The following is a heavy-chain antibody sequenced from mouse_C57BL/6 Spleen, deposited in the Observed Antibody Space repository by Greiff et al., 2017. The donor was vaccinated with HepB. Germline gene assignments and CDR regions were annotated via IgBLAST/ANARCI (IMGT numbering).Heavy chain of an antibody. CDR2: IDPETGGT. CDR3: TRLKLGDYFDY. D-gene: IGHD4-1*01. CDR1: GYTFTDYE. Sequence: VQLQQSGAELVRPGASVTLSCKASGYTFTDYEMHWVKQTPVHGLEWIGAIDPETGGTAYNQKFKGKAILTADKSSSTAYMELRSLTSEDSAVYYCTRLKLGDYFDYWGQGTTLTVSS. V-gene: IGHV1-15*01. J-gene: IGHJ2*01.